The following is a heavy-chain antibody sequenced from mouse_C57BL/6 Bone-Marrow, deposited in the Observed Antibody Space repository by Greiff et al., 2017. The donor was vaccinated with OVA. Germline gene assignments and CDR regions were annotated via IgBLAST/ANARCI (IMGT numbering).Heavy chain of an antibody. CDR3: ARHLPTIVTTYYFDY. V-gene: IGHV5-2*01. CDR1: EYEFPSHD. D-gene: IGHD2-5*01. J-gene: IGHJ2*01. CDR2: INSDGGST. Sequence: EVHLVESGGGLVQPGESLKLSCESNEYEFPSHDMSWVRKTPEKRLELVAAINSDGGSTYYPDTMERRFIISRDNTKKTLYLQMSSLRSEDTALYYCARHLPTIVTTYYFDYWGQGTTLTVSS.